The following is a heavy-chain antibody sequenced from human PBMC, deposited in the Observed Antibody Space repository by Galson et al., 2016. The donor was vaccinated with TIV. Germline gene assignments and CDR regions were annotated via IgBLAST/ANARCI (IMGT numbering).Heavy chain of an antibody. CDR2: FDPRFGTA. CDR3: ATGPLSQLLEWKFAYFYGLDV. V-gene: IGHV1-69*13. D-gene: IGHD3-3*01. Sequence: SVKVSCKASGDTLKNYIISWVRQASGQGLEWTGGFDPRFGTARYAQNLQGRVTITVDESTSTAYLELSSLRSVDTAVYYCATGPLSQLLEWKFAYFYGLDVWGQGTTVTVSS. CDR1: GDTLKNYI. J-gene: IGHJ6*02.